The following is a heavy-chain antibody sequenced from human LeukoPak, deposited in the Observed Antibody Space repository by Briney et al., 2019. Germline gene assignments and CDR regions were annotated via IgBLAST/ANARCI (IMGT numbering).Heavy chain of an antibody. V-gene: IGHV4-59*01. J-gene: IGHJ4*02. Sequence: SETLSRTCTVSSGSISIFYWSWVRQPPGKGLEWIGYSYNSGSTDYNPSLKSRVTISVDTSKNQFSLKLTSVTAADTAVYYCVRDRELTYWGQGTLVTVSS. CDR1: SGSISIFY. CDR3: VRDRELTY. CDR2: SYNSGST. D-gene: IGHD3-10*01.